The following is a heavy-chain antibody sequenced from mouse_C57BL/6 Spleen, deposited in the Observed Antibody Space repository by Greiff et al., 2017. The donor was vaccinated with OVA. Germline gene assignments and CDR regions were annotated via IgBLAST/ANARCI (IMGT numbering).Heavy chain of an antibody. V-gene: IGHV5-4*01. CDR3: ARDIGNPSAY. J-gene: IGHJ3*01. CDR1: GFTFSSYA. CDR2: ISDGGSYT. Sequence: EVQLVESGGGLVKPGGSLKLSCAASGFTFSSYAMSWVRQTPEKRLEWVATISDGGSYTYYPDNVKGRFTISRDNAKNNLYLQMSHLKSEDTAMYYCARDIGNPSAYWGQGTLVTVSA. D-gene: IGHD2-14*01.